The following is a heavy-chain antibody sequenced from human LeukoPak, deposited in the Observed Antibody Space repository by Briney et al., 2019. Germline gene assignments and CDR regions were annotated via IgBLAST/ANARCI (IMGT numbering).Heavy chain of an antibody. CDR3: SKRGVVIRAVIIVGFHKEAYYFDY. V-gene: IGHV3-23*01. Sequence: GGSLRLSCAVSGITLSNYGMSWVRQAPGKGLEWVAGISDGGGSRNYADSVKGRFTISRDNPKNTLYLQMNSLRAEDTAVYFCSKRGVVIRAVIIVGFHKEAYYFDYWGQGALVTVSS. D-gene: IGHD3-10*01. CDR2: ISDGGGSR. CDR1: GITLSNYG. J-gene: IGHJ4*02.